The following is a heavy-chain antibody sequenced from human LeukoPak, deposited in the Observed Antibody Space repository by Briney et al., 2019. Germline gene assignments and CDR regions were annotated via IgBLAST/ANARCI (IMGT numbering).Heavy chain of an antibody. J-gene: IGHJ5*02. CDR1: GGSISSSSYY. D-gene: IGHD3-3*01. CDR3: ARHRITIFGVVIISGWFDP. CDR2: IYYSGST. V-gene: IGHV4-39*01. Sequence: PSETLSLTCTVYGGSISSSSYYWGWIRQPPGKGLEWIGSIYYSGSTYYHPSLKSRVTISVDPSKNQFSLKLSSVTAADTAVYYCARHRITIFGVVIISGWFDPWGQGTLVTVSS.